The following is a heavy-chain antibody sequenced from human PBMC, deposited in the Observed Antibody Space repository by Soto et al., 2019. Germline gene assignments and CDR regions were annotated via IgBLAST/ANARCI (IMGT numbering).Heavy chain of an antibody. CDR1: GFTFSTYW. Sequence: EVQLVESGGGLVQPGGSLRLSCAASGFTFSTYWMNWVRQAPGKGLEWVANIKQDGSAKYYVDSVKGRFTISRDNAENSLYLQMNSLRVEDTAVYYCARDRLIVGTTGGVDVWGQGTTVTVTS. CDR2: IKQDGSAK. D-gene: IGHD1-7*01. CDR3: ARDRLIVGTTGGVDV. J-gene: IGHJ6*02. V-gene: IGHV3-7*05.